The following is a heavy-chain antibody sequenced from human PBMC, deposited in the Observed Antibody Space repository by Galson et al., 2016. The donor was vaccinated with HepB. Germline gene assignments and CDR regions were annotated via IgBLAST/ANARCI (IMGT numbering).Heavy chain of an antibody. CDR3: ARDGALNYGGDTAFDS. D-gene: IGHD2-21*02. J-gene: IGHJ4*02. V-gene: IGHV3-30-3*01. CDR2: LSYDGTRG. Sequence: SLRLSCAASGSSFSTYPMDWVRRAPGKGLEWVAALSYDGTRGYYADSVRGRCTVSRDNSKNILYLQMNSLTVEDTAVYYCARDGALNYGGDTAFDSWGQGTLVTVSS. CDR1: GSSFSTYP.